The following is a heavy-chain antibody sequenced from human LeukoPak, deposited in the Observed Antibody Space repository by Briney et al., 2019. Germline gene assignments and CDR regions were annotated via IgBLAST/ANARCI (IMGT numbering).Heavy chain of an antibody. CDR1: GFTFSSYA. CDR2: ISGSGGST. Sequence: PGGSLRLSCAASGFTFSSYAMSWLRQAPGKGLEWVSAISGSGGSTYYADSVKGRFTISRDNSKNTLYLQMNSLGAEDTAVYYCAKERSGRYNWNDGGYWGQGTLVTVSS. CDR3: AKERSGRYNWNDGGY. J-gene: IGHJ4*02. V-gene: IGHV3-23*01. D-gene: IGHD1-20*01.